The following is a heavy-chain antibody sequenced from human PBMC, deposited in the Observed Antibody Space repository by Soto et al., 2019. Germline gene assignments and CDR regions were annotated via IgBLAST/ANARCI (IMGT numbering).Heavy chain of an antibody. J-gene: IGHJ4*02. CDR1: GGSISSYY. CDR3: ARLPYYYDSSGYYYFDY. Sequence: SETLSLTCTVSGGSISSYYWSRIRQPPGKGLEWIGYIYYSGSTNYNPSLKSRVTISVDTSKNQFSLKLSSVTAADTAVYYCARLPYYYDSSGYYYFDYWGQGTLVTVSS. D-gene: IGHD3-22*01. V-gene: IGHV4-59*08. CDR2: IYYSGST.